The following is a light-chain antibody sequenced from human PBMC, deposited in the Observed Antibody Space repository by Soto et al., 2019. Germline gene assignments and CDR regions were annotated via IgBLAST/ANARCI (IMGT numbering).Light chain of an antibody. CDR1: QSVSSSY. CDR2: GTS. V-gene: IGKV3-20*01. J-gene: IGKJ3*01. Sequence: EIVLTQSPGTLSLSPGERATLSCRASQSVSSSYLAWYQQKPGQAPRLLIYGTSSRAPGIPDRFSGSGSGTAFTLTISRLEPEDFAVYYCQQYGSSQFTFGPGTKVDIK. CDR3: QQYGSSQFT.